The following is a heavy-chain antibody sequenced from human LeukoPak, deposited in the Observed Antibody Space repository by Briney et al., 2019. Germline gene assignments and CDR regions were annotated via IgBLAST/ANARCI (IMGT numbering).Heavy chain of an antibody. D-gene: IGHD4-17*01. CDR2: ISSSSSSTI. CDR1: GFTFSSYS. Sequence: GGSLRLSCAASGFTFSSYSMNWVRQAPGKGLEWVSYISSSSSSTIYYADSVKGRFTISRDNAKNSLYLQMNSLRAEDTAVYYCAREIDGGEYYGDYGVDYWGQGTLVTVSS. J-gene: IGHJ4*02. CDR3: AREIDGGEYYGDYGVDY. V-gene: IGHV3-48*01.